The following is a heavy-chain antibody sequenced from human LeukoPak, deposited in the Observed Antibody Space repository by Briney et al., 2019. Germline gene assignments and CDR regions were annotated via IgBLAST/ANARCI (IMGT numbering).Heavy chain of an antibody. CDR1: GGSISSSSYY. CDR2: IYYTGST. Sequence: SETLSLTCTVSGGSISSSSYYWGWIRQPPGKGLEWIGTIYYTGSTYYNPSLKSRVTISIDTSKNQFSLRLTSVTAADTAVYYCARQLRWLLLGADYWGQGTLVTVSS. J-gene: IGHJ4*02. V-gene: IGHV4-39*01. D-gene: IGHD3-22*01. CDR3: ARQLRWLLLGADY.